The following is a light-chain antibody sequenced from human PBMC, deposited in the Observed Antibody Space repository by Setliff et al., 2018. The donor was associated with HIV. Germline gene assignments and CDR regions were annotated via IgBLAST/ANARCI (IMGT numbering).Light chain of an antibody. CDR1: NIGSES. CDR3: QVWDSSSDHHA. CDR2: DDN. Sequence: SYELTQPPSVSVAPGKTARITCGGNNIGSESVHWYQQKPGQAPVLVVYDDNDRPSGIPERFSGSNSGNTATLTTSRVEAGDEADYYCQVWDSSSDHHAFGTGTKVTVL. V-gene: IGLV3-21*03. J-gene: IGLJ1*01.